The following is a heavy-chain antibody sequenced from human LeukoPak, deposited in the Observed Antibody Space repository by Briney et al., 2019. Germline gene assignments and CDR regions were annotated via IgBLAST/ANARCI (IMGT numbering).Heavy chain of an antibody. Sequence: GGSLRLSCAASGFTFSSNYMSWVRQAPGKGLEWVSVIYSGGSTYYADSVKGRFTISRDNSKNTLYLQMNSLRAEDTAVYYCARTRLPFPPFDYWGQGTLVTVSS. CDR1: GFTFSSNY. V-gene: IGHV3-53*01. CDR2: IYSGGST. J-gene: IGHJ4*02. CDR3: ARTRLPFPPFDY. D-gene: IGHD4-11*01.